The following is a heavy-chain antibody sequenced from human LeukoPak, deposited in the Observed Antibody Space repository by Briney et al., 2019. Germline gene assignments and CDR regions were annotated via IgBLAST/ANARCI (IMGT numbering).Heavy chain of an antibody. J-gene: IGHJ6*03. D-gene: IGHD3/OR15-3a*01. Sequence: PGGSLRLSCAASGFTFSSYAMSWVRQAPGKGLEWVSAISGSGGSTYYADSVKGRFTISRDNSKNTLYLQMNNLRAEDTAVYYCAKGTSWFSDYYYMDVWGKRTTDTVSS. V-gene: IGHV3-23*01. CDR1: GFTFSSYA. CDR3: AKGTSWFSDYYYMDV. CDR2: ISGSGGST.